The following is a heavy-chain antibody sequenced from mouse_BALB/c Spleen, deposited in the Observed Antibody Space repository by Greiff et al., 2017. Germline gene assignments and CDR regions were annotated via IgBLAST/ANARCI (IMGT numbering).Heavy chain of an antibody. CDR3: ARGPSTVDAMDY. D-gene: IGHD1-1*01. CDR1: GFSLTSYG. CDR2: IWAGGST. V-gene: IGHV2-9*02. J-gene: IGHJ4*01. Sequence: VQRVESGPGLVAPSQSLSITCTVSGFSLTSYGVHWVRQPPGKGLEWLGVIWAGGSTNYNSALMSRLSISKDNSKSQVFLKMNSLQTDDTAMYYCARGPSTVDAMDYWGQGTSVTVSS.